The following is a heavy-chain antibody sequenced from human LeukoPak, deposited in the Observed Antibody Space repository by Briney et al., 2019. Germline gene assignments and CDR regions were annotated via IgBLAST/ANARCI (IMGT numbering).Heavy chain of an antibody. CDR1: GFTFSSYE. J-gene: IGHJ4*02. CDR3: ARDSSGDLDY. CDR2: ISSSGSTI. V-gene: IGHV3-48*03. Sequence: GGSLRLSCAASGFTFSSYEMNWVRQAPGKGLEWVSYISSSGSTIYYADSVKGRFTISRDNAKNSLYLQMNSLGAEDTAVYYCARDSSGDLDYWGQGTLVTVSS. D-gene: IGHD3-22*01.